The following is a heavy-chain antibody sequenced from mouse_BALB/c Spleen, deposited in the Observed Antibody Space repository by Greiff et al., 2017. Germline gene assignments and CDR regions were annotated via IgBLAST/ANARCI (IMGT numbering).Heavy chain of an antibody. CDR2: ISDGGSYT. CDR3: ARDGGFPFAY. CDR1: GFTFSDYY. Sequence: EVHLVESGGGLVKPGGSLKLSCAASGFTFSDYYMYWVRQTPEKRLEWVATISDGGSYTYYPDSVKGRFTISRDNAKNNLYLQMSSLKSEDTAMYYCARDGGFPFAYWGQGTLVTVSA. V-gene: IGHV5-4*02. J-gene: IGHJ3*01.